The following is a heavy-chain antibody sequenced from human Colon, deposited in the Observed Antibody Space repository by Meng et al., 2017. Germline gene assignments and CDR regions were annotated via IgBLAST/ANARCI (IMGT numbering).Heavy chain of an antibody. J-gene: IGHJ4*02. D-gene: IGHD3-22*01. CDR1: GGSISSGGYY. CDR3: ASSDYYRTDY. Sequence: QVQLQESGPGLVKPSQTLSLTCAVSGGSISSGGYYWSWIRQHPGKGLEWIGNFCYSGSNNFNPSLKSPLIISVDTCQKHFSLKVSSVTAADTAVYYCASSDYYRTDYWGQGTLVTVSS. CDR2: FCYSGSN. V-gene: IGHV4-31*11.